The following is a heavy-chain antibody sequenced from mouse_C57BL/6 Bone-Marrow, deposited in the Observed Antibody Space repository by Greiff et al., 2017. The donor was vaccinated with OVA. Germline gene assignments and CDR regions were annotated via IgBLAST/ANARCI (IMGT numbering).Heavy chain of an antibody. Sequence: EVKVEESGGGLVKPGGSLKLSCAASGFTFSSYAMSWVRQTPEKRLEWVATISDGGSYTYYPDNVKGRFTISRDNAKNNLYLQMSHLKSEDTAMYYCARGALGYAMDYWGQGTSVTASS. CDR3: ARGALGYAMDY. D-gene: IGHD3-3*01. CDR2: ISDGGSYT. V-gene: IGHV5-4*03. CDR1: GFTFSSYA. J-gene: IGHJ4*01.